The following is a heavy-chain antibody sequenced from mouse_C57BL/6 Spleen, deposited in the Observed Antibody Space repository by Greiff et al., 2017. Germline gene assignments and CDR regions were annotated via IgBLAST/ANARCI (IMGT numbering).Heavy chain of an antibody. CDR1: GYTFTSYW. D-gene: IGHD2-4*01. J-gene: IGHJ2*01. CDR3: ARGGDYDVGDYFDY. V-gene: IGHV1-55*01. Sequence: VKLQQPGAELVKPGASVKMSCKASGYTFTSYWITWVKQRPGQGLEWIGDIYPGSGSTNYNEKFKSKATLTVDTSSSTAYMQLSSLTSEDSAVYYCARGGDYDVGDYFDYWGQGTTLTVSS. CDR2: IYPGSGST.